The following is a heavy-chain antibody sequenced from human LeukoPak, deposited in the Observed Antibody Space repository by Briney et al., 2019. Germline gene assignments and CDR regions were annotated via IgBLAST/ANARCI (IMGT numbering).Heavy chain of an antibody. Sequence: GGSLRLSCAASGLTVSSNYMTWVRQAPGKGLEWVSVIDSGGSAYYADSVKGRFTISRDNSKNTLYLQMNSLRVEDTAVYYCARAEDSSGWYRKGYFQHWGQGTLVTVSS. V-gene: IGHV3-53*01. CDR1: GLTVSSNY. J-gene: IGHJ1*01. CDR3: ARAEDSSGWYRKGYFQH. CDR2: IDSGGSA. D-gene: IGHD6-19*01.